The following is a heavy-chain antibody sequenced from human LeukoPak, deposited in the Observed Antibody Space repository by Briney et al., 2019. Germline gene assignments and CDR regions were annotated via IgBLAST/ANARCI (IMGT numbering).Heavy chain of an antibody. Sequence: SQTLSLTCTVSGGSISGGSYYWSWIRQPAGKGLEWIGRIYTSGSTNYNPSLKSRVTISVDTSKNQFSLKLSSVTAADTAVYYCAREVVGAYPYWGQGTLVTVSS. D-gene: IGHD2-15*01. V-gene: IGHV4-61*02. CDR2: IYTSGST. CDR1: GGSISGGSYY. J-gene: IGHJ4*02. CDR3: AREVVGAYPY.